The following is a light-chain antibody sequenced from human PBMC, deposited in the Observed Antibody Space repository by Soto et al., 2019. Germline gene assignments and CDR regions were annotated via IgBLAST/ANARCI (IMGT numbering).Light chain of an antibody. CDR2: DAS. J-gene: IGKJ1*01. V-gene: IGKV1-5*01. Sequence: DIQLTHTASTLSASVGDGVTITCRASQTISRWLAWYQQKPGRAPNLLIYDASTLESGVPSRFSGSGSGTEFTLTIRSLQPDDFATYYCQQYNSYWTFGQGTKVDIK. CDR3: QQYNSYWT. CDR1: QTISRW.